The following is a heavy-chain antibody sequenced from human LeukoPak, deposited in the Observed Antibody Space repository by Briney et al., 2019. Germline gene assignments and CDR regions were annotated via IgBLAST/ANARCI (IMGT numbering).Heavy chain of an antibody. CDR3: ALNPDYYGSGSFDY. CDR1: GFTFSSYW. J-gene: IGHJ4*02. V-gene: IGHV3-7*01. D-gene: IGHD3-10*01. CDR2: IKEDGSEK. Sequence: QAGGSLRLSCATSGFTFSSYWISWVRQAPGKGLEWVADIKEDGSEKYYVDSVKGRFTISRGNAKNSLYLQMNSLRAEDTAVYYCALNPDYYGSGSFDYWGQGTLVTVSS.